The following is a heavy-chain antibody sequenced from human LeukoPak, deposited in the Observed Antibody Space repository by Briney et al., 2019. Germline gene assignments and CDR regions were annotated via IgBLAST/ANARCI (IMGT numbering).Heavy chain of an antibody. D-gene: IGHD2-21*01. CDR1: GYSFTSYW. V-gene: IGHV5-51*01. CDR3: ARHGFDSDS. CDR2: IYPGDSDT. J-gene: IGHJ4*02. Sequence: GESLKISCKGSGYSFTSYWIGWVRQMSGKGLEWMGIIYPGDSDTRYSPAFEGHVTFSADKSISTVFLHWSSLKASDTAMYYCARHGFDSDSWGQGTLVTVSS.